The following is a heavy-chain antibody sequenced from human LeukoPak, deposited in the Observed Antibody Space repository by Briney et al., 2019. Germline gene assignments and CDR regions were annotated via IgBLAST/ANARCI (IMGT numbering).Heavy chain of an antibody. CDR1: GFTLSSYA. V-gene: IGHV3-23*01. CDR2: ISGSGGST. Sequence: GGSLRLSCAASGFTLSSYAMSWVRQAPGKGLEWVSAISGSGGSTYYADSVKGRFTISRDNSKNTLYLQMNSLRAEDTAVYYCAKAGTGTTGRGVYYFDYWGQGTLVTVSS. CDR3: AKAGTGTTGRGVYYFDY. J-gene: IGHJ4*02. D-gene: IGHD1-7*01.